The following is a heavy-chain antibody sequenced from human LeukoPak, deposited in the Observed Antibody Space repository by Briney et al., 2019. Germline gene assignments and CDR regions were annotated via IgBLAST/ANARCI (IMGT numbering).Heavy chain of an antibody. CDR3: ARIRLAGTYDNWFAP. Sequence: SVKVSCKASGGTFTSYGISWVRQAPGQGLEWMGRIIPITGIANYAQKFHGTLTITADTSTSTAYIELSTLSSEATAVYYCARIRLAGTYDNWFAPWGQGTLVTVSS. CDR2: IIPITGIA. V-gene: IGHV1-69*04. J-gene: IGHJ5*02. CDR1: GGTFTSYG. D-gene: IGHD6-13*01.